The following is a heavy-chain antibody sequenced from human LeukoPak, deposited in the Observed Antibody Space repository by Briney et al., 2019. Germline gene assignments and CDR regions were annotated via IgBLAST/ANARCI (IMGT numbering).Heavy chain of an antibody. V-gene: IGHV3-23*01. CDR1: GFTFSSYA. J-gene: IGHJ3*02. D-gene: IGHD2-15*01. CDR3: AKETVVVVAATPDAFDI. CDR2: ISGSGGST. Sequence: QTGGSLRLSCAASGFTFSSYAMRWVRQAPGKGLEWVSGISGSGGSTHYADSVKDRFTISRDNSKNTLYLQMNSLRAEDTAVYYCAKETVVVVAATPDAFDIWGQGTMVTVSS.